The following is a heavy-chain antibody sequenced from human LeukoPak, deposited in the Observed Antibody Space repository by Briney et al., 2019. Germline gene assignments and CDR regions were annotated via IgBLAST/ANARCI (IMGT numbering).Heavy chain of an antibody. D-gene: IGHD3-22*01. J-gene: IGHJ4*02. CDR3: ARDLVRRGYYYPYYFDY. CDR2: IKQDGSEK. Sequence: GGSLRLSCAASGFTFSSYWMSWVRQAPGKGLEWVANIKQDGSEKYYVDSVKGRFTISRDNAKNLLYLQMNSLRAEDTAVYYCARDLVRRGYYYPYYFDYWGQGTLVTVSS. CDR1: GFTFSSYW. V-gene: IGHV3-7*01.